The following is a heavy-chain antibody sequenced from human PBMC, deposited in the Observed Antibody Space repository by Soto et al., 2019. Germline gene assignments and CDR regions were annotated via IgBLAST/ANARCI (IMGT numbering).Heavy chain of an antibody. J-gene: IGHJ4*02. Sequence: SETLSLTCAVYGGSFSGYYWSWIRQPPGKGLEWIGEINHSGSTNYNPSLKSRVTISVDTSKNQFSLKLSSVTAADTAVYYCARAGARRATTGVYFDYWGQGTLVTVS. D-gene: IGHD1-26*01. CDR1: GGSFSGYY. CDR2: INHSGST. V-gene: IGHV4-34*01. CDR3: ARAGARRATTGVYFDY.